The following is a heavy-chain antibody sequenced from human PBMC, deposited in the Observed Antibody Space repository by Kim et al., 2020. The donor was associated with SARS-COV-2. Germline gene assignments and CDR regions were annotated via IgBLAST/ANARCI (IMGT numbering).Heavy chain of an antibody. Sequence: SETLSLTCTVSGGSISSYYWSWIRQPPGKGLEWIGYIYYTGSTNYNTSLKNRVTISVDTSKNQFSLKLNSVTAADTAVYFCASQTNVEIATMFDYWGQGTLVTVSS. CDR1: GGSISSYY. CDR3: ASQTNVEIATMFDY. CDR2: IYYTGST. V-gene: IGHV4-59*01. J-gene: IGHJ4*02. D-gene: IGHD3-10*02.